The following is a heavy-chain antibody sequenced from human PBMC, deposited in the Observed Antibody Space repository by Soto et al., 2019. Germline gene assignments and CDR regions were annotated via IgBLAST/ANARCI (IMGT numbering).Heavy chain of an antibody. CDR2: IDSDGSST. Sequence: EVQLVESGGGLVQPGGSLRVSCAASGFTFGSYWMNWVRQAPGKGLVWVSRIDSDGSSTTYADSVKGRFTTSRDNAKNTLYLQMSSLSVEDTAVYYCARGRRYGMDVWGQGTTVTVSS. CDR3: ARGRRYGMDV. J-gene: IGHJ6*02. CDR1: GFTFGSYW. V-gene: IGHV3-74*01.